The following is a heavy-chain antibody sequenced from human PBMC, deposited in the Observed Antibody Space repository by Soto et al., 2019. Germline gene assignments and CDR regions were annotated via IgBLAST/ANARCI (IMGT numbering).Heavy chain of an antibody. J-gene: IGHJ5*02. CDR3: VKDFDIVLMVYAIDWFDP. CDR1: GFTFSNFA. D-gene: IGHD2-8*01. Sequence: EVQLLESGGGLVQPGGSLRLSCAASGFTFSNFAMSWVRQAPGKGLEWVSSISGSGANTYYADSVKGRFTISRDNSKNTLYLQMNSLRAEDTAVYYCVKDFDIVLMVYAIDWFDPWGQGTLVTVSS. CDR2: ISGSGANT. V-gene: IGHV3-23*01.